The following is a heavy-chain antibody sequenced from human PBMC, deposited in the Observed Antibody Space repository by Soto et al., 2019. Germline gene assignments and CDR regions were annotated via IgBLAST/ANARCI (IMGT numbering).Heavy chain of an antibody. J-gene: IGHJ4*02. CDR2: ISTSGGST. V-gene: IGHV3-23*01. D-gene: IGHD6-19*01. CDR3: AKASSGYSSGWYVGY. Sequence: RWFHKEQGKGLEWVSAISTSGGSTYYAGSVKGRFTISRDNSKNTLYLQMNSLRAEDTAVYYCAKASSGYSSGWYVGYWGQGTLVTV.